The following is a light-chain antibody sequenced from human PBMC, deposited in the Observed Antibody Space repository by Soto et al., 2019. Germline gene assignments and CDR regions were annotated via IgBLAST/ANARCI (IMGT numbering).Light chain of an antibody. Sequence: QSALTQPPSVSGAPGQRVTISCTGSSSNIGAGYDVHWYQQLPGTAPKLLIYVNTNRPSGVPGRFSGSKSGTSASLAVTGLQAEDEADYSCQSYDSSLSGNVFGSGTKFTLL. CDR3: QSYDSSLSGNV. J-gene: IGLJ1*01. V-gene: IGLV1-40*01. CDR1: SSNIGAGYD. CDR2: VNT.